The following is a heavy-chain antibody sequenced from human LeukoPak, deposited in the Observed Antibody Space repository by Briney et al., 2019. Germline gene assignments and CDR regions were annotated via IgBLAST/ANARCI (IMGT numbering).Heavy chain of an antibody. Sequence: PSETLSLTCTVSGGSISSYYWSWIRQPPGKGLEWIGYIYYSGSTNYNPSLKSRVTISVDTSKNQFSLKLSSVTAADTAVYYCARADYTHAIDYWGQGTLVTVSS. CDR1: GGSISSYY. V-gene: IGHV4-59*01. D-gene: IGHD3-3*01. J-gene: IGHJ4*02. CDR2: IYYSGST. CDR3: ARADYTHAIDY.